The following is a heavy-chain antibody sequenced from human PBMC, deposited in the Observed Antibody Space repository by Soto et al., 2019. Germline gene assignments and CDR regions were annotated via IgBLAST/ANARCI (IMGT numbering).Heavy chain of an antibody. V-gene: IGHV3-15*01. CDR2: IKSKTDGGTT. D-gene: IGHD3-3*01. CDR1: GFTFSNAW. CDR3: TTLATTYYDFWSGYNYYYYYYYMDV. J-gene: IGHJ6*03. Sequence: GGSLRLSCAASGFTFSNAWMSWVRQAPGKGLEWVGRIKSKTDGGTTDYAAPVKGRFTISRDDSKNTLYLQMNSLKTEDTAVYYCTTLATTYYDFWSGYNYYYYYYYMDVWGKGTTVTVSS.